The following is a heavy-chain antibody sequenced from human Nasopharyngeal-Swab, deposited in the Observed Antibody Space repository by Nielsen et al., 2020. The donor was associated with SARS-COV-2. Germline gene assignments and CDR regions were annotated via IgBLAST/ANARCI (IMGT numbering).Heavy chain of an antibody. CDR2: INPNSGCT. CDR3: AREGYSYGTDAFDI. Sequence: ASVKVSCKASGYTFTGYYMHWVRQAPGQGLEWMGRINPNSGCTNYAQKFQGRVTMTRDTSISTAYMELSRLRSDDTAVYYCAREGYSYGTDAFDIWGQGTMVTVSS. V-gene: IGHV1-2*06. J-gene: IGHJ3*02. D-gene: IGHD5-18*01. CDR1: GYTFTGYY.